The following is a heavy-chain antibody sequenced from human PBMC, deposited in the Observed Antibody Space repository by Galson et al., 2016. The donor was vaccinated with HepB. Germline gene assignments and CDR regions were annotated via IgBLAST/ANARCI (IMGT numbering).Heavy chain of an antibody. Sequence: SLRLSCASSGFIFRNYGMSWVRQAPGQGLEWVSYINPSGAYTKYADSVKGRFTISRDNANNSLYLHMDSLRAEDTAVYYCASMGYYFDPWGQGTLVIASS. CDR1: GFIFRNYG. CDR3: ASMGYYFDP. CDR2: INPSGAYT. D-gene: IGHD3-22*01. V-gene: IGHV3-11*06. J-gene: IGHJ5*02.